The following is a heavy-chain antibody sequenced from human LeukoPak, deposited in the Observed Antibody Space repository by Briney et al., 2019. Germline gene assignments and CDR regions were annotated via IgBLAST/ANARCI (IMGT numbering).Heavy chain of an antibody. Sequence: GGSLRLSCAASGFTFNNAWMSWVRQLPGKGLEGVGRIKSKTDGGTADYAAPVKGRFTISRDDSKNTLYLHMNSLKTEDTAVYYCTTVHSSGWYIAYWGQGTLVTVSS. CDR2: IKSKTDGGTA. CDR1: GFTFNNAW. V-gene: IGHV3-15*01. D-gene: IGHD6-19*01. CDR3: TTVHSSGWYIAY. J-gene: IGHJ4*02.